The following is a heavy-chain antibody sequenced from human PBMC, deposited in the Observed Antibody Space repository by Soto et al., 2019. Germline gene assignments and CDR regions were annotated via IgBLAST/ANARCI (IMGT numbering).Heavy chain of an antibody. V-gene: IGHV1-69*01. CDR2: IIPIFGTA. CDR1: GGTFSSYA. J-gene: IGHJ6*02. CDR3: ARSVDEKTEVVAATLYYYYYYGMDV. Sequence: QVQLVQSGAEVKKPGSSVKVSCKASGGTFSSYAISWVRQAPGQGLEWMGGIIPIFGTANYAQKFQGRVTITADESTSTAYMELSSLRSEDTAVYYCARSVDEKTEVVAATLYYYYYYGMDVWGQGTTVTVSS. D-gene: IGHD2-15*01.